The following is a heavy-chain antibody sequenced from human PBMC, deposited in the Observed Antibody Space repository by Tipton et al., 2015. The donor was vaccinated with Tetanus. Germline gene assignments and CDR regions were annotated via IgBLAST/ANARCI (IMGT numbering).Heavy chain of an antibody. Sequence: GLVKPSETLSLTCTVSGAPLRGGDFHWSWIRQPPGKGLEWIAYIFHSGSTNYSPSLKSRVARSMDTSKNQISLKLSSVTAADTAVYYCARQDKRFVGSYDAMDIWGQGTTVTVSS. J-gene: IGHJ6*02. CDR1: GAPLRGGDFH. CDR2: IFHSGST. CDR3: ARQDKRFVGSYDAMDI. D-gene: IGHD3-3*01. V-gene: IGHV4-61*08.